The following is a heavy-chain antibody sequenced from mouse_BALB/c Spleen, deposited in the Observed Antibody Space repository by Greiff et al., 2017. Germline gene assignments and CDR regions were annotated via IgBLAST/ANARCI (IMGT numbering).Heavy chain of an antibody. CDR3: AGGYYGSFAY. CDR2: IRSKSNNYAT. V-gene: IGHV10-1*02. J-gene: IGHJ3*01. Sequence: EVKLMESGGGLVQPKGSLKLSCAASGFTFHTYAMNWVRQAPGKGLEWVARIRSKSNNYATYYADSVKDRFTISRDDSQSMLYLQMNNLETEDTAMYYCAGGYYGSFAYWGQGTLVTVSA. D-gene: IGHD1-2*01. CDR1: GFTFHTYA.